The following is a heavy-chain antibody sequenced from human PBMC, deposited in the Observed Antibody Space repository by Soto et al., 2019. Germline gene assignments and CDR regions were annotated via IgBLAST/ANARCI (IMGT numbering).Heavy chain of an antibody. CDR2: ISTYNGNT. V-gene: IGHV1-18*01. CDR3: ARGPTDYHDNSGNYFWDY. CDR1: GYSFTTYG. J-gene: IGHJ4*02. D-gene: IGHD3-22*01. Sequence: QVQLVQSGGEVEKPGASVKVSCKTSGYSFTTYGISWVRQAPGQGLDWMGWISTYNGNTKYTQRLQGRVTMTTDTTTSTAYMELRSLTSDDTAVYYCARGPTDYHDNSGNYFWDYWVQGTLVTVSS.